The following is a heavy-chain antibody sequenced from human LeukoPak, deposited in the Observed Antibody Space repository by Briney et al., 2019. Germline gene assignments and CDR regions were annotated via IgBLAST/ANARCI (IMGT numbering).Heavy chain of an antibody. CDR2: VYYSGST. CDR1: GGSISSHY. Sequence: SETLSLTCTVAGGSISSHYWTWIRQPPGKGLEWIGYVYYSGSTNYNPSLKSRVTISVDTSKKQFSLKLSSVTAADTAVYFCARVAPQEYYFDYRGQGTLVTVSS. V-gene: IGHV4-59*11. CDR3: ARVAPQEYYFDY. J-gene: IGHJ4*02.